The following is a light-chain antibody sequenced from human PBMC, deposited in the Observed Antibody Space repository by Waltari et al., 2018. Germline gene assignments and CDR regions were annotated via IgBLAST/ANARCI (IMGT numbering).Light chain of an antibody. CDR2: GAS. J-gene: IGKJ1*01. Sequence: TVMTQSPATLSVSPGERATLSCRARQSVGSNLAWYQQRPGQAPRLLIYGASTRATGVPARFSVSGSGTEFTLTISNMQSEDFAVYYCQQSNNWPPWTFGQGTKVEIK. V-gene: IGKV3-15*01. CDR1: QSVGSN. CDR3: QQSNNWPPWT.